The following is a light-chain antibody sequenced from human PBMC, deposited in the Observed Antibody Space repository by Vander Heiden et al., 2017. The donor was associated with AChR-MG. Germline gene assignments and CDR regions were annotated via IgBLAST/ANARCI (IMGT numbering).Light chain of an antibody. CDR3: QGWDSSSDLVV. CDR2: DDS. V-gene: IGLV3-21*02. J-gene: IGLJ2*01. CDR1: NLGSKG. Sequence: SYVLTQPPSVSVAPGQTARITCGGNNLGSKGVHWYQQKPGQAPLLVVYDDSDRPSGIPERFSGSNSGNTATLTISRVEAGDEAEYYCQGWDSSSDLVVFGGGTKLTVL.